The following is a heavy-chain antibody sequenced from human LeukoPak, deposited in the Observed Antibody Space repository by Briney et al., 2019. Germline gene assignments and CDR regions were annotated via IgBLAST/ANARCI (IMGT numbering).Heavy chain of an antibody. J-gene: IGHJ5*02. CDR3: ARGSEYNSGSYSQAKDWFDP. CDR2: ISYDGSNK. Sequence: GGSLRLSCAASGFTFSSYAMHWVRQAPGKGLEWVAVISYDGSNKYYADSVKGRFTISRDNSKNTLYLRMNSLRAEDTAVYYCARGSEYNSGSYSQAKDWFDPWGQGTLVTVSS. CDR1: GFTFSSYA. D-gene: IGHD1-26*01. V-gene: IGHV3-30-3*01.